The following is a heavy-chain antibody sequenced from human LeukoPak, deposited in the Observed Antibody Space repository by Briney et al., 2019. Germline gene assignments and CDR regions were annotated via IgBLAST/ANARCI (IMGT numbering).Heavy chain of an antibody. Sequence: SETLSLTCAVYGESFSGYYWSWIRQPPGKGLEWIGETNDSGSTNYNPSLKSRVTISIDTSKKQFSLKLTSVTAADTATYYCARETAAAGSFIAINDCWGQGTLVTVSS. CDR2: TNDSGST. J-gene: IGHJ4*02. V-gene: IGHV4-34*01. CDR1: GESFSGYY. CDR3: ARETAAAGSFIAINDC. D-gene: IGHD6-13*01.